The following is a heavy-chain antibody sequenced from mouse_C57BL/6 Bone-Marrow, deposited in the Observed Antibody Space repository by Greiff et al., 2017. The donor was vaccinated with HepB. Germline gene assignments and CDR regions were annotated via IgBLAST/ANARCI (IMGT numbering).Heavy chain of an antibody. V-gene: IGHV7-3*01. Sequence: EVKVVESGGGLVQPGGSLSLSCAASGFTFTDYYMSWVRQPPGKALEWLGFIRNKANGYTTEYSASVKGRFTISRDNSQSILYLQMNALRAEDSATYYCARYRTPGFDYWGQGTTLTVSS. J-gene: IGHJ2*01. CDR2: IRNKANGYTT. CDR3: ARYRTPGFDY. CDR1: GFTFTDYY.